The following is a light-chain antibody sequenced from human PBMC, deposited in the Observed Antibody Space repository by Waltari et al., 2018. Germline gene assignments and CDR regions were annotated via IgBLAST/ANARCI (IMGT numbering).Light chain of an antibody. CDR2: EAR. J-gene: IGLJ1*01. V-gene: IGLV2-23*01. CDR1: STAIVTYNV. CDR3: CSFAGNSYV. Sequence: QSALTQPASMYGSPGQSITISCTGTSTAIVTYNVYSWYQHHPVTAPKLIIYEARTRPSGISDRFSGSMSGSTASLTISRLQAEDEAEYYCCSFAGNSYVFGTGTKVTVL.